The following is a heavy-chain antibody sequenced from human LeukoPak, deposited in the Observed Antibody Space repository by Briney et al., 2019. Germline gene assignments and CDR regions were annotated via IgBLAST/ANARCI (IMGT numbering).Heavy chain of an antibody. Sequence: GGSLRLSCAASGFTVSSSYMSWVRQAPGKGLEWVSVIYSSGRTSYADSVKGRFSISRDNSQNTLYLQMNSLRAEDTAVYYCAKRARPFGGGFDYWGQGTPVSVSS. CDR2: IYSSGRT. CDR3: AKRARPFGGGFDY. V-gene: IGHV3-53*01. D-gene: IGHD3-16*01. J-gene: IGHJ4*02. CDR1: GFTVSSSY.